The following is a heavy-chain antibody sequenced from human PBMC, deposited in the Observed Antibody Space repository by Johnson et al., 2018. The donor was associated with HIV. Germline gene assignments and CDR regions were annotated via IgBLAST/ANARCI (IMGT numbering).Heavy chain of an antibody. CDR1: GFTFSSYG. V-gene: IGHV3-15*01. CDR2: IKTKTDGGTT. J-gene: IGHJ3*02. D-gene: IGHD6-13*01. Sequence: VQLVESGGGVVQPGGSLRLSCAASGFTFSSYGMHWVRQAPGKGLEWVGRIKTKTDGGTTDYAAPVKGRFTISRDDSKNTLFLQMNSLKTDDTAVYYCSLGRAAGRLPAFDIWGQGTMVTVSS. CDR3: SLGRAAGRLPAFDI.